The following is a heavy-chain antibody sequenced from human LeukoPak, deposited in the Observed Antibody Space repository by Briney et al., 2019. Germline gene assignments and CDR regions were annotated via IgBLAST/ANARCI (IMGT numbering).Heavy chain of an antibody. J-gene: IGHJ4*02. CDR1: GGSISSYY. CDR3: ARAGYSNFYRQYFDY. CDR2: IYYSGST. Sequence: SETLSLTCTVSGGSISSYYWSWIRQPPGKGLEWIGYIYYSGSTNYNPSLKSRVTISVDTSKNQFSLKLSSVTAADTAVYYCARAGYSNFYRQYFDYWGQGTLVTVSS. V-gene: IGHV4-59*01. D-gene: IGHD4-11*01.